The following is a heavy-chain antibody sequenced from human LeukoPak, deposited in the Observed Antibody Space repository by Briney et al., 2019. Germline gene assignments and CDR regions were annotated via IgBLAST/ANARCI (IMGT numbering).Heavy chain of an antibody. CDR2: IWYDGSNK. CDR3: AKESRRAYSNYAVDY. V-gene: IGHV3-33*06. Sequence: GGSLRLSCAASGFTFSSYGMRWVRQAPGKGLEWVAVIWYDGSNKYYADSVKGRFTISRDNSKNTLYLQMNSLRAEDTAVYYCAKESRRAYSNYAVDYWGQGTLVTVSS. J-gene: IGHJ4*02. CDR1: GFTFSSYG. D-gene: IGHD4-11*01.